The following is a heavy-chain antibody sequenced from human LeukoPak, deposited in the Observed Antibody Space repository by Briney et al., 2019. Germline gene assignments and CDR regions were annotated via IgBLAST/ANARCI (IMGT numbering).Heavy chain of an antibody. V-gene: IGHV1-18*01. D-gene: IGHD3-9*01. CDR2: ISAYNGNT. Sequence: ASVKVSCKVSGYTLTELSMHWVRQAPGKGLEWMGWISAYNGNTNYAQKLQGRVTMTTDTSTSTAYMELRSLRSDDTAVYYCARGHDILTGLDYWGQGTLVTVSS. CDR1: GYTLTELS. J-gene: IGHJ4*02. CDR3: ARGHDILTGLDY.